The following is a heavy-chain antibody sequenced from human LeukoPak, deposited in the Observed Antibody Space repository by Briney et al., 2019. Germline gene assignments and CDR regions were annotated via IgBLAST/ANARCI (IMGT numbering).Heavy chain of an antibody. CDR3: ARGKNYDFWSGYYLHYFDY. J-gene: IGHJ4*02. D-gene: IGHD3-3*01. V-gene: IGHV1-3*01. CDR1: GYTFTSYA. CDR2: INAGNGNT. Sequence: ASVMVSCKASGYTFTSYAMHWVRQVPGQRLEWMGWINAGNGNTKYSQKFQGRVTITRDTSASTAYMELSSLRSEDTAVYYCARGKNYDFWSGYYLHYFDYWGQGTLVTVSS.